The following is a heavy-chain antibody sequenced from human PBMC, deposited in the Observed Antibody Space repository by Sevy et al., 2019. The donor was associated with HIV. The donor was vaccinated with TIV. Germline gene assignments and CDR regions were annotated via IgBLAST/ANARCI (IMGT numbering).Heavy chain of an antibody. CDR2: IRYDGSNK. D-gene: IGHD4-17*01. V-gene: IGHV3-30*02. CDR3: AKDSTLTTVDYYYGMDV. J-gene: IGHJ6*02. CDR1: GFTFSSYG. Sequence: GGSLRLSCAASGFTFSSYGMHWVRQAPGKGLEWVAFIRYDGSNKYDADSVKGRFTISRDNSKNTLYLQMNSLRAEDTAVYYCAKDSTLTTVDYYYGMDVWGQGTTVTVSS.